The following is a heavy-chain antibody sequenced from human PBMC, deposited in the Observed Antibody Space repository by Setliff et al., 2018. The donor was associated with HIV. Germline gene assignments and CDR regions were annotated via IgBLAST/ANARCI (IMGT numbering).Heavy chain of an antibody. Sequence: SVKVSCKGSGGTLSSYAISWVRQAPGQGLECMGGIIPMLGITNYAQRFQGGLTITADEYTGTAYMELSSLRSEDTAVYYCATRGRNLGFDYWGQGTLVTVSS. V-gene: IGHV1-69*10. J-gene: IGHJ4*02. CDR3: ATRGRNLGFDY. D-gene: IGHD1-7*01. CDR1: GGTLSSYA. CDR2: IIPMLGIT.